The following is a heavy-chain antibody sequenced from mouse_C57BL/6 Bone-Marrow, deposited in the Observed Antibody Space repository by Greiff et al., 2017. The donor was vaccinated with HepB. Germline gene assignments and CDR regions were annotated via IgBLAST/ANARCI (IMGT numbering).Heavy chain of an antibody. J-gene: IGHJ2*01. CDR1: GYTFTSYW. D-gene: IGHD1-1*01. V-gene: IGHV1-59*01. CDR2: IDPSDSYT. Sequence: QVQLQQPGAELVRPGTSVQLSCKASGYTFTSYWMHWVKQRPGQGLEWIGVIDPSDSYTNYNQKFKGKATLTVDTSSSTAYMQLSSLTSEDSAVYYCAVSYYGSRGDFDYWGQGTTLTVSS. CDR3: AVSYYGSRGDFDY.